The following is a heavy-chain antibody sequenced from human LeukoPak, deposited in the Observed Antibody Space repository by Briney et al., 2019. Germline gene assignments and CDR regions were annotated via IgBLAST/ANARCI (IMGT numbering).Heavy chain of an antibody. V-gene: IGHV1-18*01. CDR2: ISSYNSNT. CDR3: GRDYRATGIILVFDY. D-gene: IGHD1-26*01. J-gene: IGHJ4*02. Sequence: ASVKVSCKVSGYTFTSYGISWVRQAPGQGLEWMGWISSYNSNTNYAQKFQDRVTMTTDTSTGTAYMELRSLRSDDTAVYYCGRDYRATGIILVFDYWGQGTLVTVPS. CDR1: GYTFTSYG.